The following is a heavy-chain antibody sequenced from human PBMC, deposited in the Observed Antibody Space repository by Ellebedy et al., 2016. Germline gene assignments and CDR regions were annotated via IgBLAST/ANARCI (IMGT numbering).Heavy chain of an antibody. J-gene: IGHJ4*02. D-gene: IGHD6-19*01. CDR2: ISSSSSYI. CDR3: AGGWEPYKFDY. CDR1: EFTFSSYS. Sequence: GESLKISXAASEFTFSSYSMKWVRQAPGKGLEWVSSISSSSSYIYYADSVKGRFTISRDNAKNSLYLQMNSLRAEDSAVYYCAGGWEPYKFDYWGQGTLVTVSS. V-gene: IGHV3-21*01.